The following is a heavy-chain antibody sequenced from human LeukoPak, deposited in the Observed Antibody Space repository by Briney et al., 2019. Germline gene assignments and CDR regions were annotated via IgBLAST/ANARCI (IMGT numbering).Heavy chain of an antibody. CDR1: GYTFTGYY. V-gene: IGHV1-69*05. J-gene: IGHJ4*02. Sequence: SVKVSCKASGYTFTGYYMHWVRQAPGQGLEWMGGIILIFGTANYAQKFQGRVTITTDESTSTAYMELSSLRSEDTAVYYCARVGDGYNPHYFDYWGQGTLATVSS. CDR2: IILIFGTA. CDR3: ARVGDGYNPHYFDY. D-gene: IGHD5-24*01.